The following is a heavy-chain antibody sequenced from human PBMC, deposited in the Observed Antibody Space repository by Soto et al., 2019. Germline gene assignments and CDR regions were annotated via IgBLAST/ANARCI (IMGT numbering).Heavy chain of an antibody. V-gene: IGHV4-31*03. D-gene: IGHD2-15*01. CDR2: IYYSGST. CDR1: GGSISSGGYY. CDR3: ARADCSGGSCYNFDY. J-gene: IGHJ4*02. Sequence: QVQLQESGPGLVKPSQTLSLTCTVSGGSISSGGYYWSWIRQHPGKGLEWIGYIYYSGSTYYNPSLQSRVTISVEESTKQFSLKLSSVAAAATAVYYCARADCSGGSCYNFDYWGQGTLVTVSS.